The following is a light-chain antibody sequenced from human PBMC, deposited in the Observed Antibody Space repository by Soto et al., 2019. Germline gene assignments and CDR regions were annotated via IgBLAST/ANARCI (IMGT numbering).Light chain of an antibody. CDR3: QQYYSYPV. J-gene: IGKJ4*01. V-gene: IGKV1-8*01. CDR2: AAS. CDR1: QGISSY. Sequence: AIRMTQSPSSFSASTGDRVTITCRASQGISSYLAWCQQKPGKAPKLLIYAASTLQSGVPSRFSGSGSGTDFTLTISCLQSEDFATYYCQQYYSYPVFGGGTKVEIK.